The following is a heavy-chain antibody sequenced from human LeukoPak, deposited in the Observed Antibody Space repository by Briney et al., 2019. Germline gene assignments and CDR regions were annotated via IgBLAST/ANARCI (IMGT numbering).Heavy chain of an antibody. J-gene: IGHJ3*02. CDR1: GGSISSSSYY. CDR3: AREASHCSSTSCLDAFDI. V-gene: IGHV4-39*07. Sequence: SETLSLTCTVSGGSISSSSYYWGWIRQPPGKGLEWIGSIYYSGSTYYNPSLKSRVTISVDTSKNQFSLKLSSVTAADTAVYYCAREASHCSSTSCLDAFDIWGQGTMVTVSS. D-gene: IGHD2-2*01. CDR2: IYYSGST.